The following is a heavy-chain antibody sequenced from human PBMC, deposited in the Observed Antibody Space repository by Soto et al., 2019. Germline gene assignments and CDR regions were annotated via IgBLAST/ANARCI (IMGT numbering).Heavy chain of an antibody. Sequence: QVQLVQSGAEVKKPGASVKVSCKASGYTFTSYAMHWVHQAPGQRLEWMGWINAGNGNTKYSQKFQGRVTITRDTSASTAYMELSSLRSEDTAVYYCASLGGGGATELDYWGQGTLVTVSS. CDR2: INAGNGNT. CDR3: ASLGGGGATELDY. D-gene: IGHD1-26*01. V-gene: IGHV1-3*01. J-gene: IGHJ4*02. CDR1: GYTFTSYA.